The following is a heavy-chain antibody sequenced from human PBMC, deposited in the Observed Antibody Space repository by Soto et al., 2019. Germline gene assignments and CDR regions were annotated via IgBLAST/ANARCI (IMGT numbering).Heavy chain of an antibody. D-gene: IGHD3-22*01. Sequence: QVQLVQSGAEVKKPGSSVKVSCTTSGGTFNKHPISWVRQAPGQGLEWMGGIIPDFAPAKYAQNFQGRVTITADESTSKGYMELSRLGSEDTAVYYCARDAEPAADSNGYAYYSYSRDVLGQGTTVTVSS. CDR2: IIPDFAPA. CDR1: GGTFNKHP. J-gene: IGHJ6*02. V-gene: IGHV1-69*01. CDR3: ARDAEPAADSNGYAYYSYSRDV.